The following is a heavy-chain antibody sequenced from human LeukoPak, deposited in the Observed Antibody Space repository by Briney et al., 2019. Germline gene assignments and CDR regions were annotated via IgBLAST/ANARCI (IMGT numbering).Heavy chain of an antibody. CDR3: ARNGYGSSSGSSYYYYYYMDV. V-gene: IGHV4-38-2*02. CDR2: IYHSGST. Sequence: SETLSLTCTVSGYSISSGYYWGWIRQPPGKGLEWIGSIYHSGSTYYNPSLKSRVTISVDTSKNQFSLKLSSVTAADTAVYYCARNGYGSSSGSSYYYYYYMDVWGKGTTVTVSS. CDR1: GYSISSGYY. D-gene: IGHD6-6*01. J-gene: IGHJ6*03.